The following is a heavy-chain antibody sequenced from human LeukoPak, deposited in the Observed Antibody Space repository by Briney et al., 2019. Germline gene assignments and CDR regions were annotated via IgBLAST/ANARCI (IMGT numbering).Heavy chain of an antibody. Sequence: HSGTLSLTCAVSGGSISSSNWWSWVRQPPGKGLEWIGEIYHSGSTNYNPSLKSRVTISVDKSKNQFSLKLSSVTAADTAVYYCAREGDSSSVGWFDPWGQGTLVTVSS. J-gene: IGHJ5*02. V-gene: IGHV4-4*02. CDR1: GGSISSSNW. CDR3: AREGDSSSVGWFDP. CDR2: IYHSGST. D-gene: IGHD6-13*01.